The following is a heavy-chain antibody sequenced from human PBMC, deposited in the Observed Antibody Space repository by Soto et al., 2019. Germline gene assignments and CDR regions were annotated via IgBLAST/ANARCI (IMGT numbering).Heavy chain of an antibody. CDR3: ARSYGGNPAFDY. CDR1: GFTFSSYA. Sequence: QVQLVESGGGVVQPGRSLRLSCAASGFTFSSYAMHWVRQAPGKGLEWVAVISYDGSNKYYADSVKGRFTISRDNSKNTLYLQMNSLRAEDTAVYYCARSYGGNPAFDYWGRGTLVTVSS. J-gene: IGHJ4*02. V-gene: IGHV3-30-3*01. CDR2: ISYDGSNK. D-gene: IGHD2-15*01.